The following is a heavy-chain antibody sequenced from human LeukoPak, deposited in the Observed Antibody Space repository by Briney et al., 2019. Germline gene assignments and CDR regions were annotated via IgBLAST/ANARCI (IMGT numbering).Heavy chain of an antibody. V-gene: IGHV3-23*01. Sequence: GGSLRLSCAASGFTFSAYAMAWVRQAPGKGLEWVSTISGSGGTTYSADSVKGRFTISRDNSKNIVYLQVNSLRAGDTAVYYCAKDYYYDSSGYYYGDAFDIWGQGTMVTVSS. D-gene: IGHD3-22*01. CDR1: GFTFSAYA. CDR2: ISGSGGTT. CDR3: AKDYYYDSSGYYYGDAFDI. J-gene: IGHJ3*02.